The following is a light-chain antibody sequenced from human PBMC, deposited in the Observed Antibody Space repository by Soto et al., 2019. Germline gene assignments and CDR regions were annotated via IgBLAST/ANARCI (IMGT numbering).Light chain of an antibody. J-gene: IGLJ1*01. CDR2: EVS. CDR3: SSYTTSSRV. V-gene: IGLV2-14*01. Sequence: QSALTQPASVSGSPGQSITISCTGTSSDVGGYNYVSWYQQHPGKAPKLMIYEVSNRPSGDSNRFSGSKSGNTASLTISGLQAEDEADYYCSSYTTSSRVFGTGTKVTVL. CDR1: SSDVGGYNY.